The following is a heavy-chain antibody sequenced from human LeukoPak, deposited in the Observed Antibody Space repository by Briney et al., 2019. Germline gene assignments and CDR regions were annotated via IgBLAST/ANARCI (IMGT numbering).Heavy chain of an antibody. CDR2: TYYSGTI. V-gene: IGHV4-39*01. D-gene: IGHD2-8*01. J-gene: IGHJ3*01. CDR1: GDSIRSASYY. CDR3: ARLMADPNAFDF. Sequence: PSETLSLTCTVSGDSIRSASYYWAWIRQPLGKGLEWIGTTYYSGTISYNSSLKSRVTISVDTSKNQVSLTVTSVTAADTAMFYCARLMADPNAFDFWGQGTMVTVSS.